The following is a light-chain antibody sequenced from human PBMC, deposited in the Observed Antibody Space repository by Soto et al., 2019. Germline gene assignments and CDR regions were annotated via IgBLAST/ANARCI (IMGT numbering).Light chain of an antibody. J-gene: IGKJ2*01. Sequence: EIVLTRSPGILSLSPGERATLSCRATQSVTSRYFAWYQQKPGQAPRLLIYGISSRATDIPDRFSGSGSGTDFTLTISRLEPEDFVMYYCQQYSTLPHTFGQGTKLEVK. CDR1: QSVTSRY. CDR3: QQYSTLPHT. CDR2: GIS. V-gene: IGKV3-20*01.